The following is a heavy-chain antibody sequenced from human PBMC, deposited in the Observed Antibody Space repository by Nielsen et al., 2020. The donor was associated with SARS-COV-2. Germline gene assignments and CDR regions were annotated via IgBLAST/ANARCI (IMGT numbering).Heavy chain of an antibody. Sequence: GESLKISCAASGFTFSDYYMSWIRQAPGKGLEWVSYISSSGYTNYADSVKGRFTISRDNAKNSLYLQMNSLRAEDTAVYYCARDNWGRMDVWGQGTTVTVSS. CDR2: ISSSGYT. CDR3: ARDNWGRMDV. CDR1: GFTFSDYY. D-gene: IGHD7-27*01. J-gene: IGHJ6*02. V-gene: IGHV3-11*05.